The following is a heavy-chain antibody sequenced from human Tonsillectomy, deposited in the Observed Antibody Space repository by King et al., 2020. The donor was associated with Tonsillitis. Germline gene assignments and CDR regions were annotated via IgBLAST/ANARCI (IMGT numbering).Heavy chain of an antibody. CDR3: ARGRDDYIVDY. CDR2: ITYDGINK. D-gene: IGHD4/OR15-4a*01. J-gene: IGHJ4*02. Sequence: VQLVESGGGVVQPGRSLRLSCAASGFIFSSYDMYWVRQVQGKGLEWVAVITYDGINKYYADSVKGRFTISKDKSKNTLYLQMNSLRAEATAVYYCARGRDDYIVDYGGQGTGVPVSS. V-gene: IGHV3-33*05. CDR1: GFIFSSYD.